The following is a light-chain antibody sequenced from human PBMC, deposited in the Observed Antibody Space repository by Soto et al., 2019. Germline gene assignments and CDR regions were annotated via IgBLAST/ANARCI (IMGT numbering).Light chain of an antibody. CDR2: GAS. J-gene: IGKJ1*01. CDR1: RSVSNNY. V-gene: IGKV3-20*01. Sequence: EIVLTQSPGTLSLSPGERATLSCRASRSVSNNYVAWYQRKPGQAPRLLIYGASSRATDIPRRFSGSGSGTDFTLTITRLEQEDFAVYYCQQYGSSPPTFGQGTKVESK. CDR3: QQYGSSPPT.